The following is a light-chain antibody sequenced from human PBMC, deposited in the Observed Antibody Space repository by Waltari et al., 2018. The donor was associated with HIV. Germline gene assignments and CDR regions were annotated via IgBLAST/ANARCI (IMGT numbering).Light chain of an antibody. CDR3: CSYAGSSTLL. Sequence: ALTPPASVSGSPGQSITISCTGTSSDVGRSHLLSWYKQYPGKAPKLIIDEVNKRPSGVSNRFSGSKSGNTASLTISGLQTEDEADYYCCSYAGSSTLLFGGGTRLTVL. V-gene: IGLV2-23*02. CDR1: SSDVGRSHL. CDR2: EVN. J-gene: IGLJ2*01.